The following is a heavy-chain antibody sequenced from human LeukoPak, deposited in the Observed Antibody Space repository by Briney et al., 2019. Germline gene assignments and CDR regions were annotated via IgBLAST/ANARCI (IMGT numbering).Heavy chain of an antibody. J-gene: IGHJ4*02. V-gene: IGHV3-66*02. D-gene: IGHD4-17*01. CDR1: GFTVSSNY. CDR3: AGEGGAYGDYLIGY. Sequence: GGSLRLFCAASGFTVSSNYMSWVRQAPGKGLEWVSVIYSGGSTYYADSVKGRFTISRDNSKNTLYLQMNSLRAEDTAVYYCAGEGGAYGDYLIGYWGQGTLVTVSS. CDR2: IYSGGST.